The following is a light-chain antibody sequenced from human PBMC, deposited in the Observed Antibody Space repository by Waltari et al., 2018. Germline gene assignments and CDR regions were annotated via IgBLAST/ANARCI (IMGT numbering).Light chain of an antibody. J-gene: IGLJ2*01. CDR3: LLYYGALDWI. CDR2: SIN. Sequence: QTVVTQEPSVTVSPGGTVTLTCASSTGAVTSGFYPNWFPQKPGQAPRALIYSINQRHSWTPSRFSGSLLGGKAALTLSGVQPEDEAVYYCLLYYGALDWIFGGGTNLTVL. CDR1: TGAVTSGFY. V-gene: IGLV7-43*01.